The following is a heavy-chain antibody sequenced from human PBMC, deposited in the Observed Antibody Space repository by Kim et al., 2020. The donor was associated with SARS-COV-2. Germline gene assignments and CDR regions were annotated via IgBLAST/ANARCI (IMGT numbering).Heavy chain of an antibody. J-gene: IGHJ3*02. CDR3: ARDWLYYYDSSGYPAKAFDI. V-gene: IGHV1-18*01. Sequence: ASVKVSCKASGYTFTSYGISWVRQAPGQGLEWMGWISAYNGNTNYAQKLQGRVTMTTDTSTSTASMELRGLRSDDTAVYYCARDWLYYYDSSGYPAKAFDIWGQGTMVTVSS. CDR2: ISAYNGNT. CDR1: GYTFTSYG. D-gene: IGHD3-22*01.